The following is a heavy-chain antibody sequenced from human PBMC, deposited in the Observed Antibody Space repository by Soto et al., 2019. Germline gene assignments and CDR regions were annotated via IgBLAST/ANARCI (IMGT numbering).Heavy chain of an antibody. CDR1: GYSFTSHY. V-gene: IGHV1-46*03. D-gene: IGHD1-1*01. J-gene: IGHJ5*02. CDR3: ARDQSWHDLVWWCDP. Sequence: QVQLVQSGAEVKKPGASVKVSCKAIGYSFTSHYMHWVRQAPGQGLEWMGTIYPGGVNIGYAQKFKGRVTMTKDTSTSTVYMEVNSLTSEDTAVYYCARDQSWHDLVWWCDPWGQGTLVTVSS. CDR2: IYPGGVNI.